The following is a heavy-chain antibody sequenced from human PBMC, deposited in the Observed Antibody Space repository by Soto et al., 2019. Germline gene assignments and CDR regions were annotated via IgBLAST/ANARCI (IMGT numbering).Heavy chain of an antibody. Sequence: ASVKVSCKASGYTFTSYGISWVRQAPGQGLEWMGWISAYNGNTNYAQKLQGRVTMTTDTSTSTAYMELRSLRSDDTAVYYCARDSLRFLEWLYKQSDYYYHYGMDVWGQGTTVTVSS. V-gene: IGHV1-18*01. CDR2: ISAYNGNT. D-gene: IGHD3-3*01. J-gene: IGHJ6*02. CDR1: GYTFTSYG. CDR3: ARDSLRFLEWLYKQSDYYYHYGMDV.